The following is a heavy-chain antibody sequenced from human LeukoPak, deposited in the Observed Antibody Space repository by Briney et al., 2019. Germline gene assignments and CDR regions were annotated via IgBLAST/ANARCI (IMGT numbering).Heavy chain of an antibody. J-gene: IGHJ5*02. CDR2: IYYSGPT. Sequence: SETLSLTCTVSGGSISSSYWSWIRQPPGKGLEWIGFIYYSGPTKYNPSLKSRVTISVGTSKNQFSLKVTSVTAADTAVYYCAMSSLRGDCLYYDTWGQGTLVTVSS. V-gene: IGHV4-59*01. CDR3: AMSSLRGDCLYYDT. D-gene: IGHD2-21*02. CDR1: GGSISSSY.